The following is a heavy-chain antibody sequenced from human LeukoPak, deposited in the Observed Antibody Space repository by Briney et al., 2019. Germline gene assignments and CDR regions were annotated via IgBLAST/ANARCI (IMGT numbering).Heavy chain of an antibody. J-gene: IGHJ6*03. Sequence: PSETLSLTCAVYGGSFSGYYWSWIRQPPGKGLEWIGEINHSGSTNYNPSLKSRVTISVDTSKNQFSLKLSSVTAADTAVYYCARVSFNYYSMDVWGKGTTVTVSS. CDR2: INHSGST. D-gene: IGHD2/OR15-2a*01. CDR1: GGSFSGYY. V-gene: IGHV4-34*01. CDR3: ARVSFNYYSMDV.